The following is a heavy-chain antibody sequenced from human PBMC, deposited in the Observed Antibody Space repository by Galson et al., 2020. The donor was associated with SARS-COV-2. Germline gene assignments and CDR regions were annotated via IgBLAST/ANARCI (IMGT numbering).Heavy chain of an antibody. D-gene: IGHD5-12*01. V-gene: IGHV4-39*07. CDR3: ARLWVWGFSGYAWSDAFDI. CDR1: GGSISSSSYY. Sequence: SETLSLTCTVSGGSISSSSYYWDWIRQPPGKGLEWIGSIYYSGSTYYNPSLKSRVTISVETSKNQFSLKLSSVTAADTAVYYCARLWVWGFSGYAWSDAFDIWGQGTMVTVSS. CDR2: IYYSGST. J-gene: IGHJ3*02.